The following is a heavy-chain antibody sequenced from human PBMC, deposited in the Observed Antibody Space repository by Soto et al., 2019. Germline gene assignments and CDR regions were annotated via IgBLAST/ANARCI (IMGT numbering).Heavy chain of an antibody. D-gene: IGHD2-15*01. V-gene: IGHV2-5*02. Sequence: QITLKESGPTLVKPTQTLTLTCTFSGFSLTTSGMGVGWIRQPPGRALEWLALIYWDDDKRYSPSLKSRLTNTKDPAKHQVVPRMTNMDPVDTATYYCVRRRRPGDGGICYYSWFDPWGQGALVTVSS. J-gene: IGHJ5*02. CDR2: IYWDDDK. CDR3: VRRRRPGDGGICYYSWFDP. CDR1: GFSLTTSGMG.